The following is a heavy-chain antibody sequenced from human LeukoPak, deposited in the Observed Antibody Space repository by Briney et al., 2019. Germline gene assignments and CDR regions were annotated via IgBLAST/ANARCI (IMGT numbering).Heavy chain of an antibody. CDR1: GFTFSSYA. J-gene: IGHJ3*02. D-gene: IGHD3-16*02. CDR2: ISGSGGST. CDR3: AKDIMITFGGVIPSGAFDI. Sequence: GGSLRLSCAASGFTFSSYAMSWVRQAPGKGLEWVSAISGSGGSTYYADSVKGRFTISRDNAKNSLYLQMNSLRAEDTALYYCAKDIMITFGGVIPSGAFDIWGQGTMVTVSS. V-gene: IGHV3-23*01.